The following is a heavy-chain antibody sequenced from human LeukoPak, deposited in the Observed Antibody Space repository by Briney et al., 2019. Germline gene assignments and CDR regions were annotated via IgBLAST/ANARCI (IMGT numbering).Heavy chain of an antibody. D-gene: IGHD5-18*01. CDR2: ISSDAKTV. J-gene: IGHJ4*02. CDR3: ARVGSRYGPPNS. CDR1: GFNFRFYI. V-gene: IGHV3-48*01. Sequence: PGGSLRLSCAASGFNFRFYIMNWVRQAPGKGLEWISYISSDAKTVNYADSVKGRFTISRDNAKNSLYLQMNSLSADDTAVYYCARVGSRYGPPNSWGQGTLDTVSS.